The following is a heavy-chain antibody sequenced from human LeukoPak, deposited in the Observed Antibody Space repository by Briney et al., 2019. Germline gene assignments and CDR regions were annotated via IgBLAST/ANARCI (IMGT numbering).Heavy chain of an antibody. CDR2: INGGGSNT. CDR1: GFAFNTYV. D-gene: IGHD3-22*01. CDR3: ARDLYYYDSSGYYY. J-gene: IGHJ4*02. Sequence: GGSLRLSCVASGFAFNTYVMSWVRQAPGKGLEWVAAINGGGSNTYYADSVKGRFTISRDNAKNSLYLQMNSLRAEDTAVYYCARDLYYYDSSGYYYWGQGTLVTVSS. V-gene: IGHV3-23*01.